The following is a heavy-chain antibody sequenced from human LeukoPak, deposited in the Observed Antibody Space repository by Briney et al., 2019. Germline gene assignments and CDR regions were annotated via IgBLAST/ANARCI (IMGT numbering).Heavy chain of an antibody. Sequence: PSETLSLTCTVSGDSISNYFWSWIRQPPGKGLEWIGYIYYSGTTNYNPSPKSRVPISIEKSKNQFSLKLSSVTPADTAVYYCARADYDILTGDHPPSPGGFDDWGQGTLVTVSS. CDR3: ARADYDILTGDHPPSPGGFDD. CDR2: IYYSGTT. D-gene: IGHD3-9*01. V-gene: IGHV4-59*01. J-gene: IGHJ4*02. CDR1: GDSISNYF.